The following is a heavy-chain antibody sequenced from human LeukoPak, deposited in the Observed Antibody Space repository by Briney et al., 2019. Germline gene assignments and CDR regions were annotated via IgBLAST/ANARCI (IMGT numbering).Heavy chain of an antibody. J-gene: IGHJ4*02. V-gene: IGHV3-30-3*01. CDR3: AREGGSGTPPGDY. D-gene: IGHD3-10*01. CDR1: GFTFSSYA. Sequence: GGSLRLSCAASGFTFSSYAMHWVRQAPGKGLEWVAVISYDGSNKYYADSVKGRFTISRDNSKNTLYLQMNSLRAEDTAVYYCAREGGSGTPPGDYWGQGTLVTVSS. CDR2: ISYDGSNK.